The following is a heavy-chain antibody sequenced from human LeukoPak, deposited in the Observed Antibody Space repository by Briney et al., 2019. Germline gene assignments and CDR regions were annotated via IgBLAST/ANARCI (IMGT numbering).Heavy chain of an antibody. CDR1: GGSISSYY. CDR3: ARDWAAAGTASRDWFDP. D-gene: IGHD6-13*01. J-gene: IGHJ5*02. Sequence: SETLSLTCTVSGGSISSYYWRWIRQPAGKGLEWIGRIYTSGSTNYNPSLKSRGTMSVDTSKNQFSLKLSSVTAADTAVYYCARDWAAAGTASRDWFDPWGQGTLVTVSS. V-gene: IGHV4-4*07. CDR2: IYTSGST.